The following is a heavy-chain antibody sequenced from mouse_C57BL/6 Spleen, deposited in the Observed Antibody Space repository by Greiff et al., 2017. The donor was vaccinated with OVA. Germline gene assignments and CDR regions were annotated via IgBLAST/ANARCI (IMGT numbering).Heavy chain of an antibody. D-gene: IGHD1-1*01. CDR3: ALTTVVAEDYFDY. V-gene: IGHV14-2*01. Sequence: DVQLQESGAELVKPGASVKLSCTASGFNIKDYYMHWVKQRTEQGLEWIGRIDPEAGETKYAPKFQGKATITADTSSNTAYLQLSSLTSEDTAVYYCALTTVVAEDYFDYWGQGTTLTVSS. J-gene: IGHJ2*01. CDR1: GFNIKDYY. CDR2: IDPEAGET.